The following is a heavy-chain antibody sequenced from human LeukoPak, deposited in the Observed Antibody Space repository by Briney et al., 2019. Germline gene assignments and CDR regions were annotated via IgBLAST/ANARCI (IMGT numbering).Heavy chain of an antibody. Sequence: SETLSLTCTVSGYSISSGYYWGWIRRPPGKGLEWIGSIYHSGSTYYNPSLKSRVTISVDTSKNQFSLKLSSVTAADTAVYYCARIKPDYGDYETRYYYMDVWGKGTTVTVSS. CDR1: GYSISSGYY. CDR3: ARIKPDYGDYETRYYYMDV. V-gene: IGHV4-38-2*02. D-gene: IGHD4-17*01. CDR2: IYHSGST. J-gene: IGHJ6*03.